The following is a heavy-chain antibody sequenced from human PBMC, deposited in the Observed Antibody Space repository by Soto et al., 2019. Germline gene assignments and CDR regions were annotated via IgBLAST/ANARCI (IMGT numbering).Heavy chain of an antibody. D-gene: IGHD5-12*01. J-gene: IGHJ4*02. CDR2: IIPIFNTP. V-gene: IGHV1-69*01. CDR1: GGTFSNYA. Sequence: QVQLVQSGAELKKPGSSVKVSCKSSGGTFSNYAVSWVRQVPGQGLEWMGGIIPIFNTPNYAQKFQGRVTFTADESTGTAYMELSSLRYEDTAVYYCASRPRNGYNRWGQGTLVTVSS. CDR3: ASRPRNGYNR.